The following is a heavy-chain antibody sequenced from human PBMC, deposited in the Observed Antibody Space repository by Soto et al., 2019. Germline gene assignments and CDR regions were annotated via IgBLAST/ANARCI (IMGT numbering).Heavy chain of an antibody. J-gene: IGHJ6*02. Sequence: QVQLQESGPRLMKPSETLSLTCTVSGDSVSSDCWSWIRRPPRKGLEYIGFIYLCGSRNYNPSLASRVTIPADTSKDQPTLRLSPVTAADTAAYHGAKGRWFPRGYGRYVWGRGTTVTVS. D-gene: IGHD2-15*01. V-gene: IGHV4-59*02. CDR3: AKGRWFPRGYGRYV. CDR1: GDSVSSDC. CDR2: IYLCGSR.